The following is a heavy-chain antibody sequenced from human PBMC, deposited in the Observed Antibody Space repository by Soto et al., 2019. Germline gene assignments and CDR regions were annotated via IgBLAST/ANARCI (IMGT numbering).Heavy chain of an antibody. V-gene: IGHV3-30-3*01. CDR1: GFTFSSYA. J-gene: IGHJ6*02. CDR2: ISYDGSNK. CDR3: ARDPPMATIRSVYSYYGMDV. Sequence: GSLRLSCAASGFTFSSYAMHWVRQAPGKGLEWVAVISYDGSNKYYADSVKGRFTISRDNSKNTLYLQMNSLRAEDTAVYYCARDPPMATIRSVYSYYGMDVWGQGTTVTVSS. D-gene: IGHD5-12*01.